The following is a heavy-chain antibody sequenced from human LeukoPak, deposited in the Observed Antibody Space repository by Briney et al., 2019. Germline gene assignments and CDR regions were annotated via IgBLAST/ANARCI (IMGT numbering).Heavy chain of an antibody. CDR3: ATNRAGTYDRPFDI. Sequence: SETLSLTCAVYGGSFSGYYWSWIRQPPGKGLEWIGEINHSGSTNYNPSLKSRVTISVDTSKNQFSLKLSSVTATDTAVYSCATNRAGTYDRPFDIWGQGTMVTVSS. D-gene: IGHD1-26*01. CDR2: INHSGST. V-gene: IGHV4-34*01. J-gene: IGHJ3*02. CDR1: GGSFSGYY.